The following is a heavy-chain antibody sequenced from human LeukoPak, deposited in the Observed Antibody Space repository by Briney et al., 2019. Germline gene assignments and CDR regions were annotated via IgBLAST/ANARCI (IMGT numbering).Heavy chain of an antibody. D-gene: IGHD2-15*01. CDR3: AKWGTALGYCSGGSCYPLDY. CDR2: ISGSGGST. CDR1: GFTFSSYA. V-gene: IGHV3-23*01. Sequence: GGSLRLSCAASGFTFSSYAMSWVRQAPGKGLEWVSAISGSGGSTYYADSVKGRFTISRDNSKNTLYLQMNSLRAEDTAVYYCAKWGTALGYCSGGSCYPLDYWGQGALFTVSS. J-gene: IGHJ4*02.